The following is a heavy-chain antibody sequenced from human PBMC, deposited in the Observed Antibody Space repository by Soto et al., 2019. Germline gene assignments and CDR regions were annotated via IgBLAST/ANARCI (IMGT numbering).Heavy chain of an antibody. J-gene: IGHJ6*02. V-gene: IGHV1-69*06. CDR2: IIPIFGTA. CDR1: GGTFSSYA. D-gene: IGHD3-3*01. CDR3: ARRSVLRFLEWAYKSLGGEIYYYYYGMDV. Sequence: SVKASCQASGGTFSSYAISWVRQAPGQGLEWLGGIIPIFGTAYYAQKFQGRVTITADKSTSTAYMELRSPITEDRAVYYCARRSVLRFLEWAYKSLGGEIYYYYYGMDVWG.